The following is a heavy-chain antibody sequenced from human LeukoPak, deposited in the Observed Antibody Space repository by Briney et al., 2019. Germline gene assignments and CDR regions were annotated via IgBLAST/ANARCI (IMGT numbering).Heavy chain of an antibody. J-gene: IGHJ6*02. CDR3: AREVFAGGNSWYVLGYYYYGMDV. Sequence: SETLSLTCTVSGGSISSHYWSWIRQPPGKGLERIGYIYYSGSTNYNPSLKSRVTVSVDTSKNQFSLKLSSVTAADTAVYYCAREVFAGGNSWYVLGYYYYGMDVWGQGTTVTVSS. V-gene: IGHV4-59*11. CDR2: IYYSGST. D-gene: IGHD6-13*01. CDR1: GGSISSHY.